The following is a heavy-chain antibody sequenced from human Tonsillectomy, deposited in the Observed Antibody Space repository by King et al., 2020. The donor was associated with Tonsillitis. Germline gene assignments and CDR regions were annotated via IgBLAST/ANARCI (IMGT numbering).Heavy chain of an antibody. Sequence: QLQESGPGLVKPSQTLSLTCTVSGGSISSGGYYWSWIRQHPGKGLEWIGYIYYSGSTYYNPSLKSRVTISVATSKTQFSLKLSSVTAADTAVYYCARSYYYGSGTHPYYFDYWGQGTLVTVSS. J-gene: IGHJ4*02. CDR1: GGSISSGGYY. D-gene: IGHD3-10*01. CDR3: ARSYYYGSGTHPYYFDY. CDR2: IYYSGST. V-gene: IGHV4-31*03.